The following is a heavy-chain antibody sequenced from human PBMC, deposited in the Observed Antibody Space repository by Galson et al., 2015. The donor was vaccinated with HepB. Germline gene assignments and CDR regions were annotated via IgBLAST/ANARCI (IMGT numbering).Heavy chain of an antibody. CDR2: IGTSSNYI. D-gene: IGHD1-26*01. J-gene: IGHJ4*02. Sequence: SLRLSCAASGFTFSSYSMNWVRQAPGKGLEWVSKIGTSSNYIWYADSVEGRFTISGVNAKNSLYLQMNSLRAEDTAVYYCAREADSGSYCVYWGQGTLVTVSS. V-gene: IGHV3-21*06. CDR3: AREADSGSYCVY. CDR1: GFTFSSYS.